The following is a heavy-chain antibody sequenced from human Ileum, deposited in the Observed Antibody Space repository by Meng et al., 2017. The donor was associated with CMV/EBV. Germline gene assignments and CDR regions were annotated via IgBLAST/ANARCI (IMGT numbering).Heavy chain of an antibody. CDR3: AKGEWYSGSYMDY. J-gene: IGHJ4*02. CDR2: ISYGGNKK. CDR1: GLTLSTLG. Sequence: AASGLTLSTLGMQGVRQAPGKGLEAVDIISYGGNKKYYAESVKGRFTISRDNSNNTLYLQMNSLRAEDTAVYYCAKGEWYSGSYMDYWGQGTLVTVSS. D-gene: IGHD1-26*01. V-gene: IGHV3-30*18.